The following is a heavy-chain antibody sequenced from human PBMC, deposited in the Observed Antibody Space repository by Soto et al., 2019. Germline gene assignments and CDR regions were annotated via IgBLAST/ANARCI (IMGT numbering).Heavy chain of an antibody. CDR1: GGSFSGYY. V-gene: IGHV4-34*01. CDR2: INHSGST. Sequence: QVQLQQWGAGLLKPSETLSLTCAVYGGSFSGYYWSWIRQPPGKGLEWIGEINHSGSTNYNPSLKSPVTISVDTSKNQFSMKLSSVTAADTAVYHCARGVCLGYCSGDSCYVYYYYYMDVWGKGTTVTVSS. D-gene: IGHD2-15*01. CDR3: ARGVCLGYCSGDSCYVYYYYYMDV. J-gene: IGHJ6*03.